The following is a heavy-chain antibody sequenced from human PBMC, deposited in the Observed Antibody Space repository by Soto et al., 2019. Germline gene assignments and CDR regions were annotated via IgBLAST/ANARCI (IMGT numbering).Heavy chain of an antibody. J-gene: IGHJ5*02. CDR3: ARSDYYASGQYVEFDA. Sequence: QVRLVQSETEVKKPWSSVQVSCKTSGGSFSVYAINWVRRAPRQGLEWMGGIVPVLGAPLYSQKCQGRLSIAANESTTTAFTELRSLTSDDTAIYYCARSDYYASGQYVEFDACGQGTMVLVS. V-gene: IGHV1-69*01. CDR1: GGSFSVYA. D-gene: IGHD3-10*01. CDR2: IVPVLGAP.